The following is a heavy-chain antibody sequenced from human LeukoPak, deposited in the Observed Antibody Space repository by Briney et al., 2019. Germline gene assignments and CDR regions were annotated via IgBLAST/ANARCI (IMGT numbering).Heavy chain of an antibody. Sequence: ASVKVSCKVSGHTLSELSMHWVRQAPGKGPEWMGGYDPEVGETIYPQKFQRRVTMTEDTSTDTAYMELSSLRSEDTAVYYCARAVAGIPHPSFDYWGQGTMVTVSS. J-gene: IGHJ4*02. CDR2: YDPEVGET. V-gene: IGHV1-24*01. CDR1: GHTLSELS. CDR3: ARAVAGIPHPSFDY. D-gene: IGHD6-19*01.